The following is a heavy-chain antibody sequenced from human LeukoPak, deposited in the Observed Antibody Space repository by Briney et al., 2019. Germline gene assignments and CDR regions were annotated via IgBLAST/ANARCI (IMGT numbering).Heavy chain of an antibody. CDR1: GFTFSSYS. J-gene: IGHJ6*02. CDR3: ARDRVLYFYYGMDV. CDR2: VSYDGSSE. V-gene: IGHV3-30-3*01. Sequence: PGGSLRLSCAASGFTFSSYSIHWVRQAPGKGLEWVAVVSYDGSSENYADSVKGRFTISRDSSKNTLYLQMNSLRAEDTAVYYCARDRVLYFYYGMDVWGQGTTVTVSS. D-gene: IGHD2-21*01.